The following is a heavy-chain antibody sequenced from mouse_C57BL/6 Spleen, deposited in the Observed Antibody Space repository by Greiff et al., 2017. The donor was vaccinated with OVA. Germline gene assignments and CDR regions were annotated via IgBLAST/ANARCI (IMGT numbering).Heavy chain of an antibody. D-gene: IGHD3-2*02. CDR2: INSDGGST. Sequence: EVQLVESGGGLVQPGESLKLSCESNEYAFPSHDMSWVRQTPEKRLELVAAINSDGGSTYYPDTMERRFTIPRDNTKKTLYLQLSRLTSEDTALYYCARPCTAQAASWFDYWGKGTLVTVSA. J-gene: IGHJ3*01. V-gene: IGHV5-2*01. CDR3: ARPCTAQAASWFDY. CDR1: EYAFPSHD.